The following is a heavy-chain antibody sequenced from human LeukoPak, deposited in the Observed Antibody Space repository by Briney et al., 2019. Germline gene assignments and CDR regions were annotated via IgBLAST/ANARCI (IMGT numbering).Heavy chain of an antibody. J-gene: IGHJ4*02. Sequence: SETLSLTCTVSGGSISSSSYYWGWIRQPPGKGLEWIGSIYYSGSTYYNPSLKSRVTISVDTSKNQFSLKLSSVTAADTAVYYCAREEVAGLFDYWGQGTLVTVSS. CDR2: IYYSGST. D-gene: IGHD6-19*01. CDR3: AREEVAGLFDY. CDR1: GGSISSSSYY. V-gene: IGHV4-39*07.